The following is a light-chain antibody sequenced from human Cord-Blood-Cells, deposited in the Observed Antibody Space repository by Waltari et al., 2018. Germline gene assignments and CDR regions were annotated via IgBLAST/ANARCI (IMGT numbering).Light chain of an antibody. CDR1: QSVISSY. J-gene: IGKJ1*01. CDR3: QQYGSSPRT. V-gene: IGKV3-20*01. CDR2: GAS. Sequence: EIVLTQSPGTLSLSPGERATLSCRASQSVISSYLAWYQQKPGQAPRLLIYGASSRATGIPDRVSGSGSGTDFTLAISRLEPEYFEVYYGQQYGSSPRTFGQGTKVEIK.